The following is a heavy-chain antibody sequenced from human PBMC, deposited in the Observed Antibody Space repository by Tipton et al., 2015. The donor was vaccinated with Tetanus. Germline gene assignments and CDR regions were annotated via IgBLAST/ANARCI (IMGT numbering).Heavy chain of an antibody. J-gene: IGHJ5*01. CDR1: GFTFNTYA. CDR3: AKDMGDRGVYWGGFGS. V-gene: IGHV3-23*01. Sequence: SLRLSCEASGFTFNTYAMNWVRQAPGKGLEWVASITGRGDATYYSDSVKGRFTISRDNSKNTLSLQMSSLRVEDTAVYYCAKDMGDRGVYWGGFGSWGQGTLVTVSS. D-gene: IGHD7-27*01. CDR2: ITGRGDAT.